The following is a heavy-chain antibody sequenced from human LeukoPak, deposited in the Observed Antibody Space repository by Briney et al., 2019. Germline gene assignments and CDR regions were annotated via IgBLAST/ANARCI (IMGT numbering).Heavy chain of an antibody. CDR2: INAGNGNT. V-gene: IGHV1-3*03. CDR3: ARGEKVGDEQFDY. CDR1: GYTFTSYA. D-gene: IGHD1-26*01. Sequence: ASVKVSCKASGYTFTSYAMHWVRQAPGQRLEWMGWINAGNGNTKYAQEFQGRVTITRDTSASTAYMELSSLRSEDMAVYYCARGEKVGDEQFDYWGQGTLVTVSS. J-gene: IGHJ4*02.